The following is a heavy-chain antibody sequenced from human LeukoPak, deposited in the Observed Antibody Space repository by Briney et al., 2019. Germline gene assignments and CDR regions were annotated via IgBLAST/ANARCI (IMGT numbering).Heavy chain of an antibody. Sequence: GGSLRLSCAASGFTFDDYAMHWVRQAPGKGLEWVSGISWNSGSIGYADSVKGRFTISRDNARNSLYLQMNSLRAEDTALYYCAKDLDFRYSYDLYYGMDVWGQGTTVTVSS. CDR3: AKDLDFRYSYDLYYGMDV. D-gene: IGHD5-18*01. CDR1: GFTFDDYA. J-gene: IGHJ6*02. V-gene: IGHV3-9*01. CDR2: ISWNSGSI.